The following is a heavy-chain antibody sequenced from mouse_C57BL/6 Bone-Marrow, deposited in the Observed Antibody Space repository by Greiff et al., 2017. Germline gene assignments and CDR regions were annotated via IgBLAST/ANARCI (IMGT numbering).Heavy chain of an antibody. V-gene: IGHV1-7*01. J-gene: IGHJ3*01. CDR3: ARGRPFAY. Sequence: VQLQQSGAELAKPGASVKLSFKASGYTFTSYWMHWVKQRPGQGLEWFGYINPSSGYTQYNQKFKDKATLTADKFSSTAYMQLSSLTYEDAAVYYCARGRPFAYWGQGTLVTVSA. CDR1: GYTFTSYW. CDR2: INPSSGYT.